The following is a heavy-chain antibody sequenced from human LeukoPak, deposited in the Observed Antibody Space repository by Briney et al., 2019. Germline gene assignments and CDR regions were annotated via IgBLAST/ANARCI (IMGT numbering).Heavy chain of an antibody. Sequence: SETLSLTCTVSGGSISSSSYYWGWIRQPPGKGLEWIRSMYYSGSTYYNPSLKSRVTIAVDTSKNQFSLKLSSVTAADTAVYYCARGPTQILTGYYLFDYWGQGTLVTVSS. CDR3: ARGPTQILTGYYLFDY. V-gene: IGHV4-39*01. CDR1: GGSISSSSYY. CDR2: MYYSGST. J-gene: IGHJ4*02. D-gene: IGHD3-9*01.